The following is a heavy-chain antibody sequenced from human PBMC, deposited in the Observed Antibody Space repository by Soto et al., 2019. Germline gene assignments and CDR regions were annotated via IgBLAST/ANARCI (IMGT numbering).Heavy chain of an antibody. CDR1: GFTFSDYY. CDR2: ISSSSYT. Sequence: GGSLRLSCAASGFTFSDYYMSWIRQAPGKGLEWVSYISSSSYTNYADSVKGRFTISRDNAKNSLYLQMNSLRAEDTAVYYCARTIYSSGWTVGYWGQGTLVTVSS. D-gene: IGHD6-19*01. V-gene: IGHV3-11*06. CDR3: ARTIYSSGWTVGY. J-gene: IGHJ4*02.